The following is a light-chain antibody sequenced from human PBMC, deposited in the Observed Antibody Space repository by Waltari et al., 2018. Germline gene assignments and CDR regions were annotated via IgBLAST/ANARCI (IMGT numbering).Light chain of an antibody. CDR1: QSVSSN. J-gene: IGKJ3*01. V-gene: IGKV3-15*01. Sequence: EIVMTQSPVMLSVSPGERVTLSCRASQSVSSNLAWYQQRPGQAPRLLIYATSTRATGVPARFSSSGSGTGFSLTISSLQSEDLAVYYCQQYNVGATFGPGTKVDIK. CDR2: ATS. CDR3: QQYNVGAT.